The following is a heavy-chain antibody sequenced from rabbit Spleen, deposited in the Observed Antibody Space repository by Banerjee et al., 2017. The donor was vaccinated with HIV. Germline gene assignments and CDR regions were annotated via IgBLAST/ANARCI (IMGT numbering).Heavy chain of an antibody. CDR3: ARGFYTYDDYADFYGYYFNL. J-gene: IGHJ4*01. CDR2: IAIGSVRT. Sequence: QEHLEESGGDLVKPGASLTLTCTASGFSFSSGYYMCWVRQAPGKGLEWIGCIAIGSVRTYYASWAKGRFTISKTSSTTVTLQMTSLTAADTATYFCARGFYTYDDYADFYGYYFNLWGPGTLVTVS. D-gene: IGHD2-1*01. CDR1: GFSFSSGYY. V-gene: IGHV1S45*01.